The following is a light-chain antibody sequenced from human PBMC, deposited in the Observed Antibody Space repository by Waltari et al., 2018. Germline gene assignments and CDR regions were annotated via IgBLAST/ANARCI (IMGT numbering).Light chain of an antibody. CDR3: MQGTHWPYT. CDR1: QSLVHSDGNTC. Sequence: DGVMTQSRLCLHVALGQPVTISCMSSQSLVHSDGNTCLMWFHQRPGQSPRRLIYKVSYRESGVPDRFSGSGSDTDFTLKISRVEADDVGVYYCMQGTHWPYTFGQGTRLDIK. V-gene: IGKV2-30*02. J-gene: IGKJ2*01. CDR2: KVS.